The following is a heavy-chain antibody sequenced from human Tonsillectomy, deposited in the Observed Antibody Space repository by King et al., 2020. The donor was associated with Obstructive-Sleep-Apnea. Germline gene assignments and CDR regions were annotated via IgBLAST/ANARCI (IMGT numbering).Heavy chain of an antibody. J-gene: IGHJ1*01. CDR2: IYYSGST. CDR3: ARGGL. V-gene: IGHV4-59*12. Sequence: VQLQESGPGLVKPSETLSLTCTVSGGSISSYYWSWIRQPPGKGLEWIGYIYYSGSTNYNPSLTSRVTISVDTSKNQFSLKLSSVTAADTAVYYCARGGLWGQGTLVTVSS. CDR1: GGSISSYY.